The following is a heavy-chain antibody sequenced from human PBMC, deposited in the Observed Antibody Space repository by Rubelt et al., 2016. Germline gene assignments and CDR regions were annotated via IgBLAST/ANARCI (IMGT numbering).Heavy chain of an antibody. CDR3: ARLTGIYLIDY. V-gene: IGHV3-33*08. D-gene: IGHD1-26*01. CDR1: GFIFSSYG. Sequence: QVQLVESGGGVVQPGRSLRLSCEVSGFIFSSYGMHWVRQAPGKGLEWVALIWFDGSKKYYADSVKGRFTISRDNSKNTLSLQMDSLRAEETAVYYCARLTGIYLIDYWGQGTLVTVSS. CDR2: IWFDGSKK. J-gene: IGHJ4*02.